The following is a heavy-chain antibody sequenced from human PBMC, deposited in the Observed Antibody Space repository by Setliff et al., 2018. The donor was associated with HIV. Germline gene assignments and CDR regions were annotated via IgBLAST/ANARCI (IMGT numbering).Heavy chain of an antibody. Sequence: SVKVSCKASGGTFSSYGISWVRQAPGQGLEWMGGIIPILDISNYAQKFQGRVTVTADKSTSAAYMELSSLTSEDTAMYFCARGPPYSSSSYFDYWGQGTLVTVSA. J-gene: IGHJ4*02. CDR3: ARGPPYSSSSYFDY. CDR1: GGTFSSYG. CDR2: IIPILDIS. D-gene: IGHD6-6*01. V-gene: IGHV1-69*10.